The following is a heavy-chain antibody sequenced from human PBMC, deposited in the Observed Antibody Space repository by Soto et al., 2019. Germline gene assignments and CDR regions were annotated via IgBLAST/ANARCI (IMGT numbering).Heavy chain of an antibody. CDR1: GGSVSSGSYY. CDR2: IYYSGST. J-gene: IGHJ6*02. CDR3: ARDKYYYDSSAKGYYYGMDV. Sequence: SETLSLTCTVSGGSVSSGSYYWSWIRQPPGKGLEWIGYIYYSGSTNYNPSLKSRVTISVDTSKNQFSLKLSSVTAADTAVYYCARDKYYYDSSAKGYYYGMDVWGQGTTVTVSS. V-gene: IGHV4-61*01. D-gene: IGHD3-22*01.